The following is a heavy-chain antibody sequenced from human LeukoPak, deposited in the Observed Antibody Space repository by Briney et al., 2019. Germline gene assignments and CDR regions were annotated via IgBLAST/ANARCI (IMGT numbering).Heavy chain of an antibody. CDR3: ARVQGYCSGGSCYGNDY. V-gene: IGHV4-34*01. D-gene: IGHD2-15*01. J-gene: IGHJ4*02. CDR1: GGSFSGYY. CDR2: IKHSGST. Sequence: PSETLSLTCAVYGGSFSGYYWSWIRQPPGKGLEWIGEIKHSGSTNYNPSLKSRVTISVDASKNQFSLKLSSVTAADTAVYYCARVQGYCSGGSCYGNDYWGQGTLVTVSS.